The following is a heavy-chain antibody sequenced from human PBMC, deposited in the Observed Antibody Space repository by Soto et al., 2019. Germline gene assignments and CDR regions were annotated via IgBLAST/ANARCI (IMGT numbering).Heavy chain of an antibody. Sequence: EVQLVETGGGLIQPGGSPRLSCAASGFTVSSNYMSWVRQAPGKGLEWVSLIYSGGGTYFADSVKGRFTISRDNSKNTLYLQMNSLRAEDTAIYYCARDRITIFGGDYYYYGMDVWGQGNKVTVSS. D-gene: IGHD3-3*01. CDR3: ARDRITIFGGDYYYYGMDV. J-gene: IGHJ6*02. CDR2: IYSGGGT. CDR1: GFTVSSNY. V-gene: IGHV3-53*02.